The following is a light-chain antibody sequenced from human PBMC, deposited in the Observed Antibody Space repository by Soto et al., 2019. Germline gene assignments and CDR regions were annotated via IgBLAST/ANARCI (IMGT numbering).Light chain of an antibody. CDR3: SSYAGSNRV. J-gene: IGLJ1*01. V-gene: IGLV2-8*01. CDR2: EVS. CDR1: SSDVGGYNY. Sequence: QSALTQPPSASGSPGQSVTIPCTGTSSDVGGYNYVSWYQQHPGKAPKLMIYEVSKRPSGVPDRFSGSKSGNTASLTVSGLQAEDEADYYCSSYAGSNRVFGTGTQLTVL.